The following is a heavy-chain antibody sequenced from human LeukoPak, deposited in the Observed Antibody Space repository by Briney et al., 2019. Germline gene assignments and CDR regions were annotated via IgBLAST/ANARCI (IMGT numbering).Heavy chain of an antibody. CDR2: IRTSGRNT. D-gene: IGHD3-3*01. J-gene: IGHJ4*02. CDR1: GFTFSSYA. V-gene: IGHV3-23*01. CDR3: ARDPAIFGVVMYYFDY. Sequence: PGGSLRLSCAASGFTFSSYAMTWVRQAPGKGLEWVSSIRTSGRNTHYADSVKGRFTISRDNSKNTLYLQMNSLRAEDTAVYYCARDPAIFGVVMYYFDYWGQGTLVTVSS.